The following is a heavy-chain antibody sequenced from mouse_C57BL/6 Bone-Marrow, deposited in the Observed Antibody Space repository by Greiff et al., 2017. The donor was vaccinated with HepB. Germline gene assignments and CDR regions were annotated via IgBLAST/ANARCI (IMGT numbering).Heavy chain of an antibody. CDR1: GYTFTSYG. Sequence: QVQLQQSGAELARPGASVKLSCKASGYTFTSYGISWVKQRTGQGLEWIGEIYPRSGNTYYNEKFKGKATLTADKSSSTAYMELRSLTSEDSAVYFCAREEDYSNFFWYFDVWGTGTTVTVSS. D-gene: IGHD2-5*01. CDR3: AREEDYSNFFWYFDV. V-gene: IGHV1-81*01. J-gene: IGHJ1*03. CDR2: IYPRSGNT.